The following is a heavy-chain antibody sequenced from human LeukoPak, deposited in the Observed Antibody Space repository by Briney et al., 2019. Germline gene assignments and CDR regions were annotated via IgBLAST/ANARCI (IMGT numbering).Heavy chain of an antibody. V-gene: IGHV1-46*01. CDR2: INPSGGST. CDR1: GYTFTSYG. CDR3: ASMVRGSYDMDV. Sequence: ASVKVSCKASGYTFTSYGISWVRQASGQGLEWMGIINPSGGSTTYAQKFQGRVTMTRDTSTSTVYMELSSLRSEDTAVYYCASMVRGSYDMDVWGQGTTVTVSS. D-gene: IGHD3-10*01. J-gene: IGHJ6*02.